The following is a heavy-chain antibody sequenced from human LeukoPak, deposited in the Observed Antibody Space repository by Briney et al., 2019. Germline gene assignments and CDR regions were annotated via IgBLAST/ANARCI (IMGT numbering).Heavy chain of an antibody. CDR1: GYSFTSYW. CDR2: IYPGDSDT. V-gene: IGHV5-51*01. Sequence: GESLKISCKGSGYSFTSYWIGWVRQMPGKGLEWMGIIYPGDSDTRYSPSFQGQVTISADRSISTAYLQWSSLKASDTAMYYCARGDYDILTGYPTHDYWGQGTLVTVSS. J-gene: IGHJ4*02. CDR3: ARGDYDILTGYPTHDY. D-gene: IGHD3-9*01.